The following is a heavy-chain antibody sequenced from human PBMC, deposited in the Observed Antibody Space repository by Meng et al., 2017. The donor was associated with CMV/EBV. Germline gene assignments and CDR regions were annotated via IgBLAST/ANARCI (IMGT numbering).Heavy chain of an antibody. J-gene: IGHJ5*02. D-gene: IGHD3-3*01. V-gene: IGHV3-43*01. CDR3: AREGIFGVAQHIDP. Sequence: GESLKISCAASGFTFDDYTMHWVRQAPGKGLEWVSLISWDGGSTYYADSVKGRFTISRDNAKNSLYLQMNSLRAEDTAVYYCAREGIFGVAQHIDPWGQGTLVTVSS. CDR1: GFTFDDYT. CDR2: ISWDGGST.